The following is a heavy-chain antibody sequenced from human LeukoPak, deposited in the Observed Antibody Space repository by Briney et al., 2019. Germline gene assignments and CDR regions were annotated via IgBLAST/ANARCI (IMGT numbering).Heavy chain of an antibody. J-gene: IGHJ4*02. CDR2: IYYSGIT. CDR3: ARTSYHYNSGDYGWYFDY. D-gene: IGHD3-10*01. Sequence: SETLSLTCTVSGGSISSQYWSLIRQPPGKGLEWIGYIYYSGITKYSPSLKSRVTISVDTSKNQFSLRLTSVTAADTAVYYCARTSYHYNSGDYGWYFDYWGQGTLVTVSS. V-gene: IGHV4-59*11. CDR1: GGSISSQY.